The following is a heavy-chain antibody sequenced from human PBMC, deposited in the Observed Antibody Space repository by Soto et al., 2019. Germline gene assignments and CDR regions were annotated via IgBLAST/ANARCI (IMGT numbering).Heavy chain of an antibody. V-gene: IGHV6-1*01. J-gene: IGHJ6*01. CDR2: TFYRSKWYN. D-gene: IGHD4-17*01. Sequence: PSQTLSLTCAISGDSVSSNSAAWNWIRQSPSRGLEWLGRTFYRSKWYNDYAVSVKGRITINPDTSKNQFSLQLNSVTPEDTAVYYCARFPRDGDLPYYYYYGMDVWGQGTTVTVSS. CDR3: ARFPRDGDLPYYYYYGMDV. CDR1: GDSVSSNSAA.